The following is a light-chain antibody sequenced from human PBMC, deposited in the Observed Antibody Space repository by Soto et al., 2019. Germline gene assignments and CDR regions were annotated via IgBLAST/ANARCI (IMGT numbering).Light chain of an antibody. V-gene: IGKV3-20*01. CDR1: QSVSSSY. CDR2: GAS. CDR3: QQHYSTPRT. Sequence: EIVITQSPATLSVSPGERATLSCRASQSVSSSYLAWYQQKRGQSPRLLIYGASSRATGIPDRFSGSGSGPDFTLTISSLQAEDVAVYYCQQHYSTPRTFGHGATV. J-gene: IGKJ1*01.